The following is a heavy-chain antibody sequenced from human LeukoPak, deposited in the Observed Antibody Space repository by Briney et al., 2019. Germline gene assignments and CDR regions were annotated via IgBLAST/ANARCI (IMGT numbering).Heavy chain of an antibody. D-gene: IGHD5-12*01. CDR1: GLSITNGYY. V-gene: IGHV4-38-2*02. CDR2: IYHGGTS. J-gene: IGHJ4*02. CDR3: ARDRYSGYDHHFDY. Sequence: SETLSLTCTVSGLSITNGYYWGWIRQPPGKGLEWIASIYHGGTSHYKLSLKSRVTISEDTSKNQFSLKLSSVTAADTAVYYCARDRYSGYDHHFDYWGQGTLVTVSS.